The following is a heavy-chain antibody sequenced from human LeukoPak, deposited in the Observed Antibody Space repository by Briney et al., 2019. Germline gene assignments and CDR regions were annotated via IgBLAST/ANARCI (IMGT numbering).Heavy chain of an antibody. CDR2: INHSGST. CDR3: ARGSAVAGIGY. V-gene: IGHV4-30-2*01. J-gene: IGHJ4*02. D-gene: IGHD6-19*01. CDR1: GGSISSGGYY. Sequence: PSQTLSLTCTVSGGSISSGGYYWSWIRRPPGKGLEWIGEINHSGSTNYNPSLKSRVTISVDTSKNQFSLKLSSVTAADTAVYYCARGSAVAGIGYWGQGTLVTVSS.